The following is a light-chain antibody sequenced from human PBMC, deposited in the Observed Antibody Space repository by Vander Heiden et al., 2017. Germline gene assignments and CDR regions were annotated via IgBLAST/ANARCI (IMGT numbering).Light chain of an antibody. V-gene: IGLV1-51*02. Sequence: QSVLTPPPSVSAAPGQKVTISCSGSSSNIGDNFVSWYQQLPGTAPKLLIYENNKRRSGIPDRFSGSKSGTSATLGITGLQTGDEADYYCGTWDSSLSAGVFGTGTQVTVL. J-gene: IGLJ1*01. CDR1: SSNIGDNF. CDR3: GTWDSSLSAGV. CDR2: ENN.